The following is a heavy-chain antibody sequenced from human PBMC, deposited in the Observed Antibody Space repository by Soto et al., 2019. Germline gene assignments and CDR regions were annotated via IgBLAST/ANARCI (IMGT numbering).Heavy chain of an antibody. CDR2: ISSSSTNI. CDR3: ARGLSWGSKWYYYIDA. J-gene: IGHJ6*03. CDR1: GFTISGNA. Sequence: EVQLVESGGGLVQPGGSLRLSCAASGFTISGNAMNWVRQAPGKGLDWVSYISSSSTNIHYAVSVRGRCTISRDNAKNCLCLRTDSVIDARTAVYRCARGLSWGSKWYYYIDAWGKGTPLTVSS. D-gene: IGHD3-16*01. V-gene: IGHV3-48*02.